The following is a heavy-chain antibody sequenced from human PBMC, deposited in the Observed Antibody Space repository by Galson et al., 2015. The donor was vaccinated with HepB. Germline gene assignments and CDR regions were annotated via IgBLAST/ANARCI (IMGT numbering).Heavy chain of an antibody. CDR3: AFRRDTSSGFAY. CDR1: GFSLTTRSVA. Sequence: PALVKPTQTLTLTCAFAGFSLTTRSVAVAWFRQPPGQALAWLAPLSSAAHKRSRLSPHAHLPLPPDTSRNPVIFSMTNMDTVDTATYYCAFRRDTSSGFAYWGQGALVTVSS. CDR2: LSSAAHK. V-gene: IGHV2-5*02. D-gene: IGHD2-21*01. J-gene: IGHJ4*02.